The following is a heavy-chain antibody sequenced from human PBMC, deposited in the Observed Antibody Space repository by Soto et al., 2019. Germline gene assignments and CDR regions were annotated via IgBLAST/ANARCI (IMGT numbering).Heavy chain of an antibody. CDR1: XXXXSDYX. CDR2: ISGDNAKT. Sequence: QVQLVQSXXXXKEXXXXVKVSCXXXXXXXSDYXXXXLXQAXGQGLEWMGWISGDNAKTRYAQKFQGRVTMTTDTSTNTAYMELGALRSDDTAVFYCARGARPITESEDAYTPFDFWGQGTLVTVAS. J-gene: IGHJ4*02. V-gene: IGHV1-18*01. CDR3: ARGARPITESEDAYTPFDF. D-gene: IGHD3-10*01.